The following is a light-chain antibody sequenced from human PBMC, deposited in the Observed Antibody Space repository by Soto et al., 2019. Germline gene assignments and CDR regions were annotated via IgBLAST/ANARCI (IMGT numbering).Light chain of an antibody. Sequence: QAVLAQPHSVSVSPGPSVTISCTGTSIDVGGYNYVSWYQQHPGKAPKLMIYDVSKRPSGVPDRFSGSKSGNTASLTISGLQAEDEADYYCCSSAGSYTFVFGTGTKVTVL. V-gene: IGLV2-11*01. CDR3: CSSAGSYTFV. CDR1: SIDVGGYNY. J-gene: IGLJ1*01. CDR2: DVS.